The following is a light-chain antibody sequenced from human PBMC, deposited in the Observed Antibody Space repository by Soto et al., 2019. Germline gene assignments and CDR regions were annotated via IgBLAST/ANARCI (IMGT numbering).Light chain of an antibody. V-gene: IGKV3-20*01. CDR3: QQYGNSPPDT. Sequence: EIVLTQSPGTLSLSPGERATLSCRASQSISSTYLAWYQQKPGRAPRLLISDVSSRAPGIPDRFSGSASGTYFTLTISRLEPEDFAVYYCQQYGNSPPDTFGQGTKLEIK. J-gene: IGKJ2*01. CDR2: DVS. CDR1: QSISSTY.